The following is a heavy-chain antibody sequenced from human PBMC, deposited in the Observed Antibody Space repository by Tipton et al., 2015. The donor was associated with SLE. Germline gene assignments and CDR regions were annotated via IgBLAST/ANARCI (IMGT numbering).Heavy chain of an antibody. V-gene: IGHV4-61*02. J-gene: IGHJ6*03. CDR3: ARGWPQWLGRFYYYSMDV. D-gene: IGHD6-19*01. CDR1: GASMTSSSSY. CDR2: IYVSGST. Sequence: TLSLTCTVSGASMTSSSSYWTWIRQPAGKGLEWIGRIYVSGSTDYNPSLQSRVTISIDTSKNRFSLMLRSVSAADTAVYYCARGWPQWLGRFYYYSMDVWGEGATVTVSS.